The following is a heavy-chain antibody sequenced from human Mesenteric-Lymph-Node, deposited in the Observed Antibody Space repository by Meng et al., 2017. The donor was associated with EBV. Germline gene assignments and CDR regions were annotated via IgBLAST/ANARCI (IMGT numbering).Heavy chain of an antibody. CDR2: IYHSGST. Sequence: QLQEAGPGLVVPLETPSPTCAVSGGSISSINWWTWVRQPPGKGLEWIGEIYHSGSTNYNPSLKSRVTISVDKSKNQFSLKLISVTAADTAIYYCAKAEGGTYPPFDSWGQGTLVTVSS. J-gene: IGHJ4*02. CDR1: GGSISSINW. V-gene: IGHV4-4*02. CDR3: AKAEGGTYPPFDS. D-gene: IGHD1-7*01.